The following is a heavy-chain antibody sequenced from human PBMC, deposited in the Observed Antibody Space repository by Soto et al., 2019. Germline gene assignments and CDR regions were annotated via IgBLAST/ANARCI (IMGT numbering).Heavy chain of an antibody. D-gene: IGHD6-13*01. CDR3: ASQVRFMAAAFN. J-gene: IGHJ4*02. CDR2: IYPGTSET. CDR1: EYTCVNYW. V-gene: IGHV5-51*01. Sequence: VEPLKISWQDAEYTCVNYWVALIRNMPGKGLGWMGIIYPGTSETRYSPSFEGQVTISADTTIGTAYLQWRSLKAADTAIYYCASQVRFMAAAFNWGQGTLVTVSS.